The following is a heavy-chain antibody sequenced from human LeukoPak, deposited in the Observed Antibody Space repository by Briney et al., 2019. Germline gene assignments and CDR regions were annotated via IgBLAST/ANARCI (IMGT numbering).Heavy chain of an antibody. CDR1: GYTFTSYD. CDR2: MNPNSGNT. Sequence: ASVKVSCKASGYTFTSYDINWVRQATGQGLGWMGWMNPNSGNTGYAQKFQGRVTMTRNTSISTAYMELSSLRSEDTAVYYCARAIRRGYSNYYFDYWGQGTLVTVSS. V-gene: IGHV1-8*01. D-gene: IGHD5-18*01. CDR3: ARAIRRGYSNYYFDY. J-gene: IGHJ4*02.